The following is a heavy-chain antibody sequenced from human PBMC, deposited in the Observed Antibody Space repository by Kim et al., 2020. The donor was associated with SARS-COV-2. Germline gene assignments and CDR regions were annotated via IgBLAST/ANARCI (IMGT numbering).Heavy chain of an antibody. Sequence: GGSLRLSCAASGFTFSSYAMSWVRQAPGKGLEWVSAISGSGGSTYYADSVKGRFTISRDNSKNTLYLQMNSLRAEDTAVYYCAKVGTMIVVVIGNDAFDICGQGTMVTVSS. J-gene: IGHJ3*02. CDR2: ISGSGGST. V-gene: IGHV3-23*01. D-gene: IGHD3-22*01. CDR1: GFTFSSYA. CDR3: AKVGTMIVVVIGNDAFDI.